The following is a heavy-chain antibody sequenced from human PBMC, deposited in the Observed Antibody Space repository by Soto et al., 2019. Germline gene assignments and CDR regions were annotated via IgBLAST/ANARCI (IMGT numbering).Heavy chain of an antibody. CDR1: GYTFTSYG. J-gene: IGHJ6*03. D-gene: IGHD3-10*01. V-gene: IGHV1-18*01. Sequence: ASVKVSCKASGYTFTSYGISWVRQAPGQGLEWMGWISAYNGNTNYAQKLQGRVTMTTDTSTSTAYMELRSLRSDDTAVYYCARGADGGCGELPEYYYYFMDVWGKGTTVTVSS. CDR2: ISAYNGNT. CDR3: ARGADGGCGELPEYYYYFMDV.